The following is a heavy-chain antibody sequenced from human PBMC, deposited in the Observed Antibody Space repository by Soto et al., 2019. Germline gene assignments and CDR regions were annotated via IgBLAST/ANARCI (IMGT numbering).Heavy chain of an antibody. CDR1: GGSVSSGSYY. J-gene: IGHJ4*02. D-gene: IGHD6-19*01. CDR2: IYYSGST. Sequence: QVQLQESGPGLVKPSETLSLTCTVSGGSVSSGSYYWSWIRQPPGKGLEWIGYIYYSGSTNYNPSLKSRVTISVDTSKNQFSLKLSSVTAADTAVYYCARDSGDSSVYYWGQGTLVTVSS. V-gene: IGHV4-61*01. CDR3: ARDSGDSSVYY.